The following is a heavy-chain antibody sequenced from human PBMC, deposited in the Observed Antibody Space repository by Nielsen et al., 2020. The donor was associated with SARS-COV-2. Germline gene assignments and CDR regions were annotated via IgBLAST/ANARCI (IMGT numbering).Heavy chain of an antibody. J-gene: IGHJ1*01. D-gene: IGHD1-26*01. V-gene: IGHV4-59*01. CDR3: ARDIPWHIVSGSLGVA. CDR1: GGSISSYY. Sequence: SETLSLTCTVSGGSISSYYWSWIRQPPGKGLEWIGYIYYSGSTNYNPSLKSRVTISVDTSKNQFSLKLSSVTAADTAVYYCARDIPWHIVSGSLGVAWSQGTLVTVSS. CDR2: IYYSGST.